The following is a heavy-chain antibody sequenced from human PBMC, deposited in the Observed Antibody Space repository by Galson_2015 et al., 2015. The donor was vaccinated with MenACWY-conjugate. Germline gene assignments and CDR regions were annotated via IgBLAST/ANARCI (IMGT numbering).Heavy chain of an antibody. CDR3: AFTGGFGELLSNRGDDY. CDR1: GFTFSSYA. J-gene: IGHJ4*02. D-gene: IGHD3-10*01. V-gene: IGHV3-30*04. CDR2: ISYDGSNK. Sequence: SLRLSCAASGFTFSSYAMHWVRQAPGKGLEWVAVISYDGSNKYYADSVKGRFTISRDNAKNTLYLQMNSLRAEDTAVYYCAFTGGFGELLSNRGDDYWGQGTLVTVSS.